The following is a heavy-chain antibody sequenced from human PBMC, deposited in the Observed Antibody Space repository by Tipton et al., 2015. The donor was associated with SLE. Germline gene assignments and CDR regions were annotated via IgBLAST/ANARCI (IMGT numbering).Heavy chain of an antibody. J-gene: IGHJ4*02. CDR3: ARCGQWLVPDY. CDR2: IYYSGST. D-gene: IGHD6-19*01. Sequence: TLSLTCAVYGGSFSGYYWSWIRQPPGKGLEWIGYIYYSGSTNYNPSLKSRVTISVDTSKNQFSLKLSSVTAADTAVYYCARCGQWLVPDYWGQGTLVTVSS. V-gene: IGHV4-59*07. CDR1: GGSFSGYY.